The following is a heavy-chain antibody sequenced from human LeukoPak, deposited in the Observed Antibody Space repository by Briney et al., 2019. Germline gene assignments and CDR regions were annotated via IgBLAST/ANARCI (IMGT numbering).Heavy chain of an antibody. CDR2: IYHSGST. CDR1: GGSISSSSYY. Sequence: SETLSLTCAVSGGSISSSSYYWGWIRQPPGQGLEWIGSIYHSGSTYYNPSLKSRVTISVDTSKNQFSLKLSSVTAADTAVYYCAREGYCSGGSCYNNWFDPWGQGTLVTVSS. J-gene: IGHJ5*02. D-gene: IGHD2-15*01. CDR3: AREGYCSGGSCYNNWFDP. V-gene: IGHV4-39*07.